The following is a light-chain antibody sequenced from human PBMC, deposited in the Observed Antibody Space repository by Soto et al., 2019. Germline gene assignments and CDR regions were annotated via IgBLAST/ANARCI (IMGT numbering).Light chain of an antibody. CDR1: QGIAPY. J-gene: IGKJ4*01. Sequence: DVQMTQSPSSLSAFVGDRVTITCRASQGIAPYLAWFQQKPGKVPQLLIYATSTLQSGVPSRFSGSGSGTDFTLTIRSLQPEDVGTYYCQKHNSAPLTFGGGTKVEIK. CDR3: QKHNSAPLT. V-gene: IGKV1-27*01. CDR2: ATS.